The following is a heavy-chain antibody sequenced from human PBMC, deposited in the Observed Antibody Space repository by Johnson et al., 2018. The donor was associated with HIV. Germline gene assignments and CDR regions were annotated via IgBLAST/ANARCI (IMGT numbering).Heavy chain of an antibody. V-gene: IGHV3-30-3*01. J-gene: IGHJ3*02. CDR1: GFTFSNYA. D-gene: IGHD3-3*01. CDR3: ARVATFGVVISDAFDI. Sequence: QVQLVESGGGVVQPGGSLRLSCAASGFTFSNYAMYWVRQAPGKGLEWVAAISYDGSNKYYADSVKDRFTISRDNSKNTLCLQMNSLRSEDTAVYYCARVATFGVVISDAFDIWGQGTMVTVSS. CDR2: ISYDGSNK.